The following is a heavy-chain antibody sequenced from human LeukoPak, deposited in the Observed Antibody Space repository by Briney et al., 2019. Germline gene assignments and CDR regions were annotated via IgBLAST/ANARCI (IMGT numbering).Heavy chain of an antibody. CDR3: ARVPTVTIYYYYYYMDV. J-gene: IGHJ6*03. V-gene: IGHV1-69*13. CDR2: IIPIFGTA. CDR1: GGTFSSYA. D-gene: IGHD4-11*01. Sequence: SVKVSCKASGGTFSSYAISWVRQAPGQGLEWMGGIIPIFGTANYAQKFQGRVTITADESTSTAYMELSSLRSEDTAVYYCARVPTVTIYYYYYYMDVWGKGTPVTVSS.